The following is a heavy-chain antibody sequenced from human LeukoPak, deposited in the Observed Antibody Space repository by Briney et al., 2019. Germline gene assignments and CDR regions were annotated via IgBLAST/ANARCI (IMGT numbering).Heavy chain of an antibody. CDR2: VSGSGGRT. CDR1: GFTFSNYA. V-gene: IGHV3-23*01. Sequence: GGSMRLSCAASGFTFSNYAMSWFRQAPGKGLEWVSVVSGSGGRTYYAGSVKGRFTISRDNSKNTLFLQMNSLRVEDTAVYYCAKGAQDFGDSTTDYWGQGTLVTVSS. CDR3: AKGAQDFGDSTTDY. D-gene: IGHD4-17*01. J-gene: IGHJ4*02.